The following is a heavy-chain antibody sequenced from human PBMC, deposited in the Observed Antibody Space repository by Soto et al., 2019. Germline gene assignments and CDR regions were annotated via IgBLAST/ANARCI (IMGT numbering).Heavy chain of an antibody. CDR3: ARQGFGPLHGLVDV. Sequence: QVQLQESGPGLVKPSETLSLSCTVSGGSISSYYWCWFRQSPGKRMEWIGYVHHSWGSSYNPSLQSRVAISLDTSKSQFSLKVTSVTATDTAVYYCARQGFGPLHGLVDVWGQGTRVTVSS. V-gene: IGHV4-59*08. J-gene: IGHJ6*02. CDR1: GGSISSYY. D-gene: IGHD3-10*01. CDR2: VHHSWGS.